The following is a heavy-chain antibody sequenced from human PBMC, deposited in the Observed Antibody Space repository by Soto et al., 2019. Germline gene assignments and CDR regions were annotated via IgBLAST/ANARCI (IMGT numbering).Heavy chain of an antibody. J-gene: IGHJ6*02. CDR3: ARGHSGSYYNVYYYGMDV. Sequence: GASVKVSCKASGGTFSSYAISWVRQAPGQGLEWMGGIIPIFGTANYAQKFQGRVTITADESTSTAYMELSSLRSEDTAVYYCARGHSGSYYNVYYYGMDVWGQGTTVTAP. CDR2: IIPIFGTA. CDR1: GGTFSSYA. D-gene: IGHD3-10*01. V-gene: IGHV1-69*13.